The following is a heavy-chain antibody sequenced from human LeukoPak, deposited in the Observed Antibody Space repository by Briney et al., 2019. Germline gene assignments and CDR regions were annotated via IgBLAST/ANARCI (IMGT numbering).Heavy chain of an antibody. CDR3: ARELSHWQQLLWYYFDY. CDR2: ISSSSSTI. V-gene: IGHV3-48*01. D-gene: IGHD2-2*01. CDR1: GFTFSSHS. J-gene: IGHJ4*02. Sequence: PGGSLRLSCAASGFTFSSHSMNWVRQAPGKGLEWVSYISSSSSTIYYADSVKGRFTISRDNAKNSLYLQMNSLRAEDTAVYYCARELSHWQQLLWYYFDYWGQGTLVTVSS.